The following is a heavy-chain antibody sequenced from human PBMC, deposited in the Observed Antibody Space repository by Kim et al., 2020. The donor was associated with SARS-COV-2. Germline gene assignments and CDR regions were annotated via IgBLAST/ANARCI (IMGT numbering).Heavy chain of an antibody. Sequence: GGSLRLSCTTSGFTFTGHAMSWVRQAPGKGLEWVSSIDGSDGTTYYVDSVKGRFSISRDDSKNTLYLQMSALRADDTAAYYCLKGGLGGIWDYWLQGTLV. CDR2: IDGSDGTT. CDR3: LKGGLGGIWDY. J-gene: IGHJ4*02. V-gene: IGHV3-23*01. CDR1: GFTFTGHA. D-gene: IGHD1-26*01.